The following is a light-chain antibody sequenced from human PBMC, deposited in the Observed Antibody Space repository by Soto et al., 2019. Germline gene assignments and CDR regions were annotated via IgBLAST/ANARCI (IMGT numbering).Light chain of an antibody. CDR3: QQRYSTPPT. Sequence: DIQMTQSPSSLSASVGDRVTITCRASQSISSYLNWYQQKPGKAPKLMIYAASSLQSGVPSRFTGSGSGTDFTLTIGILQPEDFATYYCQQRYSTPPTFGQGTKVQIE. CDR2: AAS. V-gene: IGKV1-39*01. J-gene: IGKJ1*01. CDR1: QSISSY.